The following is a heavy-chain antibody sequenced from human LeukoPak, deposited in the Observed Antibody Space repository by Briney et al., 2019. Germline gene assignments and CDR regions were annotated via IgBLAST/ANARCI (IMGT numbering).Heavy chain of an antibody. CDR2: ISGSGGST. D-gene: IGHD3-10*01. CDR3: ARDLDGSGSYHWFDP. J-gene: IGHJ5*02. CDR1: GFTFSSYA. Sequence: GGSLRLSCAASGFTFSSYAMSWVRQAPGKGLEWVSAISGSGGSTYYADSVKGRFTISRDNSKNTLYLQMNGLRAEDTAVYYCARDLDGSGSYHWFDPWGQGTLVTVSS. V-gene: IGHV3-23*01.